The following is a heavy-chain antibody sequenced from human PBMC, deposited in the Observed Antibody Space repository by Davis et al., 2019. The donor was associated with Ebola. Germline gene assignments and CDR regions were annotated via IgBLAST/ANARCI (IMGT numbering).Heavy chain of an antibody. V-gene: IGHV1-18*04. D-gene: IGHD6-6*01. J-gene: IGHJ5*02. Sequence: AASVKVSCKASGYTFTNYGITWVRQAPGQGLEWMGWINPHNGNTNYAQNVQGRVIMTSDTATTTAYMEVGSLRSDDTAVYYCARESSSFGEYWFDPWGQGTLVTVSS. CDR1: GYTFTNYG. CDR3: ARESSSFGEYWFDP. CDR2: INPHNGNT.